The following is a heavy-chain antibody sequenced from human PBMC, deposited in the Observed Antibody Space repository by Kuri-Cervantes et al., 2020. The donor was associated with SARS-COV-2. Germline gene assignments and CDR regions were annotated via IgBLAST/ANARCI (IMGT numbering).Heavy chain of an antibody. V-gene: IGHV3-23*01. Sequence: GESLKISCAASGFTFSNYAMSWVRQAPGKGLEWVSSISGSVGSTYYAESVKGRLTISRDNSRSMMYLQINSLRAEDTALYYCAKGTRSAWDGNYFDYWGQGTLVTVSS. CDR1: GFTFSNYA. J-gene: IGHJ4*02. D-gene: IGHD6-19*01. CDR2: ISGSVGST. CDR3: AKGTRSAWDGNYFDY.